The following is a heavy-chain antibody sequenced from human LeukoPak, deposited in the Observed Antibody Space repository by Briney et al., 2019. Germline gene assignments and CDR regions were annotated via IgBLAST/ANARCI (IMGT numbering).Heavy chain of an antibody. CDR3: AKGYYDLLTVSSDTTYFDY. Sequence: GGSLRLSCAASGFTFSNYAMTWVRQAPGRGLEWVSVISGSGGRMYYADSVRGRFIISRDNSKNTLYLQMNSLRAEDTAVYSCAKGYYDLLTVSSDTTYFDYWGQGTLVTVSS. CDR2: ISGSGGRM. CDR1: GFTFSNYA. D-gene: IGHD3-9*01. V-gene: IGHV3-23*01. J-gene: IGHJ4*02.